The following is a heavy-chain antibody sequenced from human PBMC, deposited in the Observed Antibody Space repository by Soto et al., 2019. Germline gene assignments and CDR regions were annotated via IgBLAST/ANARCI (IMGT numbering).Heavy chain of an antibody. V-gene: IGHV4-61*01. J-gene: IGHJ4*02. CDR3: ARTTAVPNTLRSRYFFDY. CDR2: VYYSGTT. Sequence: QVQLQESGPGLLKPSETLSLTRSVSGGSVSNKTYYWSWIRQPPGKRLEWIGYVYYSGTTNYNPSLKSRVTISVDLSKNQFSLRLSSVTTADTALYYCARTTAVPNTLRSRYFFDYWGQGTLVTVSS. D-gene: IGHD4-17*01. CDR1: GGSVSNKTYY.